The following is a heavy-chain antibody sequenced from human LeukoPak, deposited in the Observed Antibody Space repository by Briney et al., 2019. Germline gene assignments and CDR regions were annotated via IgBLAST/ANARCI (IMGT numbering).Heavy chain of an antibody. V-gene: IGHV4-30-4*08. J-gene: IGHJ5*02. CDR3: ARDEGLYCSGGSCSLRNWFDP. CDR2: IYCSGST. D-gene: IGHD2-15*01. CDR1: GGSISSGDYY. Sequence: SQTLSLTCTVSGGSISSGDYYWSWIRQPPGKGLEWIGYIYCSGSTYYNPSLKSRVTISVDTSKNQFSLKLSSVTAADTAVYYCARDEGLYCSGGSCSLRNWFDPWGQGTLVTVSS.